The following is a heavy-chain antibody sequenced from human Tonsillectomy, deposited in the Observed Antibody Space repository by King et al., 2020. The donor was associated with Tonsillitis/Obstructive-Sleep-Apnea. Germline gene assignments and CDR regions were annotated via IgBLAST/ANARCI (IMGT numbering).Heavy chain of an antibody. CDR3: ATPDVEPAAINPYYYMVV. Sequence: VQLVESGAEVKKPGESLRISCKASGYSFTSYWINWVRQMPGKGLEWMGRIDPSDSYINYNPSFQGHVTIPADKSISTAYLQWSSLKASDTAMYYCATPDVEPAAINPYYYMVVWAKGTTVTVSS. CDR1: GYSFTSYW. V-gene: IGHV5-10-1*01. D-gene: IGHD2-2*01. CDR2: IDPSDSYI. J-gene: IGHJ6*03.